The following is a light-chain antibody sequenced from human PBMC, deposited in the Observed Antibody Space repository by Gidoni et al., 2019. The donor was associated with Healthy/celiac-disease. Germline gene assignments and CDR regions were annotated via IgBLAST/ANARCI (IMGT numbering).Light chain of an antibody. J-gene: IGKJ5*01. V-gene: IGKV3-11*01. CDR2: DAS. CDR3: QQRSNWPLEIT. Sequence: EIVLTQSPATLSWSPGERATLSCRASQSVSSYLAWYQQKPGQAPRLLIYDASNRATGIPARFSGSGSGTDFTLTISSLEPEDFAVYYCQQRSNWPLEITFGQXTRLEIK. CDR1: QSVSSY.